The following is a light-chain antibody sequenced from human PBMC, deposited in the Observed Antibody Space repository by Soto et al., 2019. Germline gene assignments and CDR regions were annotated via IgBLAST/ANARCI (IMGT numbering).Light chain of an antibody. V-gene: IGKV1-5*01. J-gene: IGKJ1*01. CDR3: QQYNSYPWT. Sequence: DIQMTQSPSTLSASIRDRVTITCRASQSISTSLAWYQQKPGKAPKFLIYDASSLESGVPSRFSGSGSGTEFTLTISSLQPDDFATYYCQQYNSYPWTFGQGTKVDIK. CDR1: QSISTS. CDR2: DAS.